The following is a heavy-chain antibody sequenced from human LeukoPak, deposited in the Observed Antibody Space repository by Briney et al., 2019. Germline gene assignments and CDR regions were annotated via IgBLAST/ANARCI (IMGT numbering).Heavy chain of an antibody. D-gene: IGHD6-13*01. CDR2: IRYDGSKK. V-gene: IGHV3-30*02. J-gene: IGHJ4*02. CDR1: GFTFSSYG. Sequence: PGGSLRLSCAASGFTFSSYGMNWVRQAPGKGLEWVAFIRYDGSKKYSADSVKGRFTISRDNSKNTLYLQMNSLRAEDTAVYYCAKGGSSSWDYFDYWGQGTLVTVSS. CDR3: AKGGSSSWDYFDY.